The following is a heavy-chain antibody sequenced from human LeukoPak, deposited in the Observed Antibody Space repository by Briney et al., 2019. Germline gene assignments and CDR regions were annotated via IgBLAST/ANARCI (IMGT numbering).Heavy chain of an antibody. Sequence: HGEPLKFSCKGSGYSFTSYWIGWVRQMPGKGLEWMGIIYPGDSDTRYSPSFQRHVTISADKSISTAYLQWSSLKASDTAMYYCASIAVAGTVAEYFQHWGQGTLVTVSS. V-gene: IGHV5-51*01. J-gene: IGHJ1*01. CDR1: GYSFTSYW. CDR2: IYPGDSDT. D-gene: IGHD6-19*01. CDR3: ASIAVAGTVAEYFQH.